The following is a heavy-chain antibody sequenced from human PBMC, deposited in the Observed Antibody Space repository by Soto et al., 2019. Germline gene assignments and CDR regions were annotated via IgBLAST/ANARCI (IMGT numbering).Heavy chain of an antibody. Sequence: QITLKESGPTLVKPTQTLTLTCTFSGFSLSTTGVGVAWIRQPPGKPLEWLALIYWDDDKRYSPSLKSHLTLTKDTARNPVVLTMPNLDPVDTATYYCAHRQRGDYNSSWYGVYFDYWGQGTLVTFSS. CDR1: GFSLSTTGVG. CDR2: IYWDDDK. J-gene: IGHJ4*02. D-gene: IGHD6-13*01. CDR3: AHRQRGDYNSSWYGVYFDY. V-gene: IGHV2-5*02.